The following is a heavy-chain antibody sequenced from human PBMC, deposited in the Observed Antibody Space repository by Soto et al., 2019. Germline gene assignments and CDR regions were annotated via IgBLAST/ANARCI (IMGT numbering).Heavy chain of an antibody. CDR1: GGAFTNDI. Sequence: QVQLVQSGAEVKKPGSSVKVSCKASGGAFTNDIITWVRQAPGQGLEWMGRIIPLLDITNYAQKFQGRVMITADKSTSTAYMELNSLISEDTAVYYCARDSPIGSTFSGYDAIDYWGQGTLVTVSS. V-gene: IGHV1-69*08. CDR2: IIPLLDIT. CDR3: ARDSPIGSTFSGYDAIDY. D-gene: IGHD5-12*01. J-gene: IGHJ4*02.